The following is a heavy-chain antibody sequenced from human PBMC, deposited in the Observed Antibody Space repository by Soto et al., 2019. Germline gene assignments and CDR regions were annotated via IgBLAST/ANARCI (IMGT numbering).Heavy chain of an antibody. V-gene: IGHV4-59*01. D-gene: IGHD2-2*01. CDR3: AQSRSTDADGYNIEF. Sequence: SETRWRTCTICVCCIRGCYCSWILQPPVKGLEWIGYVYYTVTTKYNPSLESRVTISADTSKNQFSLRVTSVTAADTAVYYCAQSRSTDADGYNIEFWGKGIMVNVS. CDR2: VYYTVTT. J-gene: IGHJ6*03. CDR1: VCCIRGCY.